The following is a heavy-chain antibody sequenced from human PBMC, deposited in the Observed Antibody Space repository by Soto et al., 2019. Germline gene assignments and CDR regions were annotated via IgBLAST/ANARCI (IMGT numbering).Heavy chain of an antibody. J-gene: IGHJ3*02. CDR2: ISGSGGST. Sequence: EVQLLESGGGLVQPGGSLRLSCAASGFTFSSYAMSWVRQAPGKGLEWVSAISGSGGSTYYADSVKGRFTISRDNSKNTLYLQMNSLRAEDTAVYYCAKERSSSWFDGDAFDIWGKGTMVTVSS. CDR3: AKERSSSWFDGDAFDI. V-gene: IGHV3-23*01. CDR1: GFTFSSYA. D-gene: IGHD6-13*01.